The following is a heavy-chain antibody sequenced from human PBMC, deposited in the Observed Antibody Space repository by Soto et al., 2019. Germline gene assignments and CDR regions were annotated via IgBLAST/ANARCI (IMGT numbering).Heavy chain of an antibody. CDR3: AKDGNNGYAFDH. V-gene: IGHV4-38-2*02. CDR2: IYHSGST. CDR1: GYSISSAYY. J-gene: IGHJ4*02. D-gene: IGHD2-2*03. Sequence: PSETLSLTCAVSGYSISSAYYWGWIRQPPGKGLEWIGNIYHSGSTYYNPSLKSRVTISVDTSKNQFFLNLSSVTAADTSMYYCAKDGNNGYAFDHWGQGTLVTVSS.